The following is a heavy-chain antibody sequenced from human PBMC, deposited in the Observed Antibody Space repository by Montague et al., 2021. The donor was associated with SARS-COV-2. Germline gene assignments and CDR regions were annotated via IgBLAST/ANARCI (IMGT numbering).Heavy chain of an antibody. CDR2: IYYSGST. V-gene: IGHV4-59*13. J-gene: IGHJ4*02. CDR1: GGSISSDY. Sequence: SETLSLTCTVSGGSISSDYWSWIRQPPGEGLEWIGYIYYSGSTNYNPTLKSRVTISVDTSKNQFSLKMSSVAAADTAVYFCARDLGDYWGQGTLVTVSS. CDR3: ARDLGDY.